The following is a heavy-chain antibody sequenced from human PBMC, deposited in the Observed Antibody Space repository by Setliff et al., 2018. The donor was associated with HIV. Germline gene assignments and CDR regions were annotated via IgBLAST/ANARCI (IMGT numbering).Heavy chain of an antibody. D-gene: IGHD4-17*01. CDR1: GGSITSDGYY. V-gene: IGHV4-31*03. CDR3: ARFYGDYETDNWFDP. CDR2: IYHSGST. Sequence: SETLSLTCTVSGGSITSDGYYWSWIRQHPGKGLEWIGYIYHSGSTYYNPSLKSRVSISVDTSKNQFSLNLSSVTAADTAVYYCARFYGDYETDNWFDPWGHGILVTVSS. J-gene: IGHJ5*02.